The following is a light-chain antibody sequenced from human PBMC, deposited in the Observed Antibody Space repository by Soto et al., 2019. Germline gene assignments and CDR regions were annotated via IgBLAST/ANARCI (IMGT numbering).Light chain of an antibody. CDR2: SAS. CDR1: QSISKY. V-gene: IGKV1-39*01. CDR3: LQAYIPPCT. J-gene: IGKJ1*01. Sequence: DIQMTQSPSSLSASVGDRVTITCRASQSISKYLSWYHQKPGKAPKLLSYSASSLQSGVPPRFGGGGSGTNFTITLTGLQPEDFATYYCLQAYIPPCTFGQGTNVEIK.